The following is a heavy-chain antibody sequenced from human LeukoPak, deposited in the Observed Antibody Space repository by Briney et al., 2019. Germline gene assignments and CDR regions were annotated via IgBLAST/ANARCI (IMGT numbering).Heavy chain of an antibody. D-gene: IGHD3-16*01. CDR3: ARHWRGSSLYADY. CDR2: MYYSGSA. Sequence: PSETLSLTCTVSGDSISRYYGRCIRLPPGKAVEWIGYMYYSGSANYNPSLKSRVTMAVDTSKNQFSLKLSSVTAADSAVYYRARHWRGSSLYADYWGQGTLVTVSS. CDR1: GDSISRYY. V-gene: IGHV4-59*08. J-gene: IGHJ4*02.